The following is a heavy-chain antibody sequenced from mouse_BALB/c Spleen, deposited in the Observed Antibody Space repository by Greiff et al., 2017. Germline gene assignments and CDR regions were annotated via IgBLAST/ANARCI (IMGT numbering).Heavy chain of an antibody. CDR3: AIRRDGSNNYFDY. D-gene: IGHD1-1*01. CDR2: IDTSDSYT. J-gene: IGHJ2*01. Sequence: QVQLQQPGAELVMPGASVKMSCKASGYTFTDYWMHWVKQRPGQGLEWIGAIDTSDSYTSYNQKFKGKATLTVDESSSTAYMQLSSLTSEDSAVYYCAIRRDGSNNYFDYWGQGTTLTVSS. CDR1: GYTFTDYW. V-gene: IGHV1-69*01.